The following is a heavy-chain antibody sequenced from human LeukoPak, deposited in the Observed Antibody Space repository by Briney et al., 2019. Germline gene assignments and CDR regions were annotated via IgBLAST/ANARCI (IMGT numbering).Heavy chain of an antibody. J-gene: IGHJ5*02. CDR1: GGSISSYY. D-gene: IGHD2-2*02. V-gene: IGHV4-59*01. CDR2: IYYSGST. Sequence: PSETLSLTCTVSGGSISSYYWSWIRQPPGKGLEWIGYIYYSGSTNYNPSLKSRVTISVDTSKNQFSLKLSSVTAADTAVYYCARYTPDDWFDPRGQGTLVTVSS. CDR3: ARYTPDDWFDP.